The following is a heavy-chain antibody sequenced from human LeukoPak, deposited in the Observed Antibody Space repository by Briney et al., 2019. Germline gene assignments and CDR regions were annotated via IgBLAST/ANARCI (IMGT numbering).Heavy chain of an antibody. Sequence: PSETLSLTCTVSGGSISSYYWSWIRQPPGKGLEWIGYIYYSGSTNYNPSLKSRVTISVDTSKNQFSLKLSSVTAADTAVYYCARGYDFWSGIYFDYWGQGTLVTVSS. CDR2: IYYSGST. J-gene: IGHJ4*02. CDR3: ARGYDFWSGIYFDY. CDR1: GGSISSYY. D-gene: IGHD3-3*01. V-gene: IGHV4-59*01.